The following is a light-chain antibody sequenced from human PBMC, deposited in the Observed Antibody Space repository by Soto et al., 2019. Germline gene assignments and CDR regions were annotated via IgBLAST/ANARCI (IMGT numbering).Light chain of an antibody. J-gene: IGLJ1*01. Sequence: QSALTQPASVSGFPGQSITISCTGTSSDVGGYNYVSWYQQHPGQAPELMIYDVSSRSSGVSDRFAGSKPGNTASLTISGLQAEDEGDYSCSSYTSVSTYVFGTGTKLTVL. CDR1: SSDVGGYNY. CDR2: DVS. V-gene: IGLV2-14*01. CDR3: SSYTSVSTYV.